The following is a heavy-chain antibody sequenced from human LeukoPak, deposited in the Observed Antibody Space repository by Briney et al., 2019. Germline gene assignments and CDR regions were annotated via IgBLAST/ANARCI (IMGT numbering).Heavy chain of an antibody. D-gene: IGHD2-8*01. CDR1: GFPFSDFY. J-gene: IGHJ5*01. CDR2: ISSGGTTT. CDR3: GRDPGSYISARHADDVPRFGS. V-gene: IGHV3-11*04. Sequence: NTGGSLRLSCTASGFPFSDFYMAWIRQSPGKGLECIAYISSGGTTTSYAESVRGRFTISRDNAENVLYLQMNSLRDDDTAVYYCGRDPGSYISARHADDVPRFGSWGQGTLVIVSS.